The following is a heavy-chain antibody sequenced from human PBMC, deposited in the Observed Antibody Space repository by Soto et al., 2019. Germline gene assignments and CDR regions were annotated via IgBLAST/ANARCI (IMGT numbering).Heavy chain of an antibody. Sequence: QVQLVESGGGVVQPGRSLRLSCAASGFAFSSYAMHWVRQAPGKGLEWVAVISYDGSNKYYSDSVKGRFTISRDNSKNTLYLQMNSLSAEDTAVYYCARDLSGSGDWGQGTLVTVA. CDR1: GFAFSSYA. CDR3: ARDLSGSGD. CDR2: ISYDGSNK. V-gene: IGHV3-30-3*01. J-gene: IGHJ1*01. D-gene: IGHD3-10*01.